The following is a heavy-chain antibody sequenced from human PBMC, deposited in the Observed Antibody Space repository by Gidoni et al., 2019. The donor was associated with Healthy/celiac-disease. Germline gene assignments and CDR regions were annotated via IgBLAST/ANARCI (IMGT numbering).Heavy chain of an antibody. D-gene: IGHD4-17*01. CDR3: ARDLVDYGDYGGGVDY. CDR2: IWYDGSNK. Sequence: QVQLVESGGGVVQPGRSLRLSCAASGFTFSSYGMHWVRQAPGTGLEWVAVIWYDGSNKYYADSVKGRFTISRDNSKNTLYLQMNSLRAEDTAVYYCARDLVDYGDYGGGVDYWGQGTLVTVSS. CDR1: GFTFSSYG. V-gene: IGHV3-33*01. J-gene: IGHJ4*02.